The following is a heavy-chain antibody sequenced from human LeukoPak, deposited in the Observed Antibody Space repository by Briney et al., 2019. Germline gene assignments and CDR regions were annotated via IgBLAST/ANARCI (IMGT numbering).Heavy chain of an antibody. CDR2: INHSGST. D-gene: IGHD3-9*01. V-gene: IGHV4-34*01. J-gene: IGHJ5*02. CDR3: ARGLGLILFLTGYYPPRSYNWFDP. CDR1: GGSFSGYY. Sequence: PSETLSLTCAVYGGSFSGYYWSWIRQPPGKGLEWIGEINHSGSTNYNPSLKSRVTISVDTSKNQFSLKLSSVTAADTAVYYCARGLGLILFLTGYYPPRSYNWFDPWGQGTLVTVSS.